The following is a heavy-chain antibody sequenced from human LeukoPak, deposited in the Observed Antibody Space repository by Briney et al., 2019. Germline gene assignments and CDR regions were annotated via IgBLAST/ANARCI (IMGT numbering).Heavy chain of an antibody. CDR1: GGSISSYY. V-gene: IGHV4-4*07. J-gene: IGHJ4*02. Sequence: PSETLSLTCTVSGGSISSYYWSWIRQPAAKGLEWIGRIYTSGSTNYNPSLKSRVTMSVDTSKNQFSLKLSSVTAADTAVYYCARDRLGRDGYNYFDYWGQGTLVTVSS. D-gene: IGHD5-24*01. CDR3: ARDRLGRDGYNYFDY. CDR2: IYTSGST.